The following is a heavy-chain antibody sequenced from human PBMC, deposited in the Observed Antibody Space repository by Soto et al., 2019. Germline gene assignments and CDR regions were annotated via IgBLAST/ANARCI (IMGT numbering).Heavy chain of an antibody. CDR3: AKDLEYSGYDYGGATDY. D-gene: IGHD5-12*01. CDR2: ISGSGGST. J-gene: IGHJ4*02. CDR1: GFTFSSYA. Sequence: EVQLLESGGGLVQPGGSLRLSCAASGFTFSSYAMSWVRQAPGKGLEWVSAISGSGGSTYYADSVKGRFTISRDNSKNTLYLQINSLRADDTAVYYCAKDLEYSGYDYGGATDYWGQGTLVTVSS. V-gene: IGHV3-23*01.